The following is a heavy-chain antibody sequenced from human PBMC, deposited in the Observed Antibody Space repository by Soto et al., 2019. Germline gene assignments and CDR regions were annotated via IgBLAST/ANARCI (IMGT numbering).Heavy chain of an antibody. Sequence: LCGGSINSGGYCWSWIRQHPGKGLDWIGCISYGGSTSYNPSLKSRVTISVDTSKNQFSLKLSCVTAADTAVYYCSRGILVWGQGTLITVSS. D-gene: IGHD5-18*01. J-gene: IGHJ4*02. V-gene: IGHV4-31*02. CDR3: SRGILV. CDR2: ISYGGST. CDR1: GGSINSGGYC.